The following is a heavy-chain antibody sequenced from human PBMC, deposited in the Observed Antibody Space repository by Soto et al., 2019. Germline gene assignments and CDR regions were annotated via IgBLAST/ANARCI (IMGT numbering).Heavy chain of an antibody. D-gene: IGHD6-13*01. CDR1: GFTFSSYA. CDR2: ISYDGRNK. CDR3: ARDSIAAACNYYYYGIDV. Sequence: QVQLVESGGGVVQPGRSLRLSCAASGFTFSSYAMHWVRQAPGKGLEWVAVISYDGRNKYYADSVKGRFTISRDNSKNTLYPQMNSLRAEDTDVYDCARDSIAAACNYYYYGIDVWGQGTTVTVSS. V-gene: IGHV3-30*04. J-gene: IGHJ6*02.